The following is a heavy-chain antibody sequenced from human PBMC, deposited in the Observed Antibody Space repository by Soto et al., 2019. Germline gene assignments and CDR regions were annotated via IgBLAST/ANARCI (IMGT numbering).Heavy chain of an antibody. CDR2: IYYSGST. CDR3: ASTDRNYDILTGGPFDY. CDR1: GGSISSYY. D-gene: IGHD3-9*01. Sequence: SETLSLTCTVSGGSISSYYWSWIRQPPGKGLEWIGYIYYSGSTNYNPSLKSRVTISVDTSKNQFSLKLSSVTAADTAVYYCASTDRNYDILTGGPFDYWGQGTLVTVSS. V-gene: IGHV4-59*01. J-gene: IGHJ4*02.